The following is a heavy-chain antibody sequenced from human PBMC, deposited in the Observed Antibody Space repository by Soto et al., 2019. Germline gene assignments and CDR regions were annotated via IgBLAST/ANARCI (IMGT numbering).Heavy chain of an antibody. V-gene: IGHV3-23*01. CDR2: ISGSGGST. J-gene: IGHJ4*02. CDR1: GFTFSSYA. Sequence: EVQLLESGGGLVQPGGSLRLSCAASGFTFSSYAMSWVRQAPGKGLEWVSAISGSGGSTYYADSVKGRFTISRDNSKNTLYLQMNSLRAEDTAVYYCARLGYCSGGSCSEIDYWGQGTLVTVSS. D-gene: IGHD2-15*01. CDR3: ARLGYCSGGSCSEIDY.